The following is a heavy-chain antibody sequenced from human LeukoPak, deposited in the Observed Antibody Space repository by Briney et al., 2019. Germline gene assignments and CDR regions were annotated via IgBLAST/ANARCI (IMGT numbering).Heavy chain of an antibody. CDR3: AKLGYCSGGSCTRRHFDY. V-gene: IGHV6-1*01. D-gene: IGHD2-15*01. CDR1: GDSVSSNSAA. CDR2: TYYRSKWYN. Sequence: SQTLSLTCAISGDSVSSNSAAWNWTRQSPSRGLEWLGRTYYRSKWYNDYAVSVKSRITIKPDTSKNQFTLQLNSVTPEDTAVYYCAKLGYCSGGSCTRRHFDYWGQGTLVTVSS. J-gene: IGHJ4*02.